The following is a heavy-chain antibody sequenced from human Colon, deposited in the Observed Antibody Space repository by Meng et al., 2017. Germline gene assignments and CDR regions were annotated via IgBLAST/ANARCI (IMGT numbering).Heavy chain of an antibody. Sequence: AHLPRGCPGLLCPSKTSSLPSAVNAGPVSGCYWSWVRHPPGKGLEWIGDINLSGTTNYIPSLKSRITISVDTSKNQFSLRLNSVTAADTAVYFCARTIYSSSVDYWGQGTLVTVSS. CDR2: INLSGTT. CDR1: AGPVSGCY. CDR3: ARTIYSSSVDY. D-gene: IGHD3-22*01. J-gene: IGHJ4*02. V-gene: IGHV4-34*01.